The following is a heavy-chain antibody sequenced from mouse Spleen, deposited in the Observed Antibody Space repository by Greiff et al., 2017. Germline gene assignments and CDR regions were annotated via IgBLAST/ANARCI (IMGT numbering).Heavy chain of an antibody. CDR2: INPSNGGT. V-gene: IGHV1S81*02. J-gene: IGHJ3*01. CDR1: GYTFTSYY. CDR3: TLYDGAY. D-gene: IGHD2-12*01. Sequence: QVQLQQSGAELVKPGASVKLSCKASGYTFTSYYMYWVKQRPGQGLEWIGEINPSNGGTNCNEKFKSKATLTVDKSSSTAYMQLSSLTSEDSAVYYCTLYDGAYWGQGTLVTVSA.